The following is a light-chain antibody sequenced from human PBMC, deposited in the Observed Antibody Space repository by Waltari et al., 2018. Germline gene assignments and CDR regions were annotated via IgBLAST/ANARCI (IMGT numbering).Light chain of an antibody. Sequence: SSELTQDPAVSVALGQTVRITCQGDSLRTTNASWYQLKPGQAPVLVIYGKDKRPSGIPDRISGYSSGATSSLTITGAQAEDEADYYCSSRNGRANQVVFAGGTKVTVL. CDR2: GKD. CDR1: SLRTTN. CDR3: SSRNGRANQVV. V-gene: IGLV3-19*01. J-gene: IGLJ3*02.